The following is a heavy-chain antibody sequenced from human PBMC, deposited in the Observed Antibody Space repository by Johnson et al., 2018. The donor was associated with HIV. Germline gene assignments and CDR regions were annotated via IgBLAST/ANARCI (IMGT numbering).Heavy chain of an antibody. CDR3: ARGMDYYDSREAFDI. V-gene: IGHV3-13*01. CDR2: ITTAGDT. D-gene: IGHD3-22*01. J-gene: IGHJ3*02. Sequence: MLLVESGGGLVQPGRSLRLSCAASGFTFSTYDMHWVRQVTGKGLEWVSGITTAGDTYYAGSVKGRFTISRDNSKNTLFLRMNSLKAEDTAVYYCARGMDYYDSREAFDIWGQGTMVTVSS. CDR1: GFTFSTYD.